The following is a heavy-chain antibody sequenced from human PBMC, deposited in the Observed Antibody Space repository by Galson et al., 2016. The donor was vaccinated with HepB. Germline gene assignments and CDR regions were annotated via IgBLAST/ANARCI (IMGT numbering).Heavy chain of an antibody. CDR2: IDWDDDK. V-gene: IGHV2-70*01. CDR3: ARTYSGYDFDY. D-gene: IGHD5-12*01. J-gene: IGHJ4*02. Sequence: PALVKPTQTLTLTCTFSGFSLTTSKMCVSWIRQPPGKAREWLALIDWDDDKYYSTSLKTRLTISKDTSKNQVLLTMTNVDPVDTATYYCARTYSGYDFDYWGQGTLVTVSS. CDR1: GFSLTTSKMC.